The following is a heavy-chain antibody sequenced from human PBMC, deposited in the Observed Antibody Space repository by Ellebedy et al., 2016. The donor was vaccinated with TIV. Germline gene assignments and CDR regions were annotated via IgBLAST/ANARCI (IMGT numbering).Heavy chain of an antibody. D-gene: IGHD3-22*01. Sequence: PGGSLRLSCKGSGYSFTSYWISWVRQIPGKGLEWMGTIDPSDSYTNYSPSFQGHVTISADKSISTAYLQWCSLKASDTAKYYCAILPYYYDSSGYFNWGQGTLVTVSS. CDR1: GYSFTSYW. V-gene: IGHV5-10-1*01. J-gene: IGHJ4*02. CDR3: AILPYYYDSSGYFN. CDR2: IDPSDSYT.